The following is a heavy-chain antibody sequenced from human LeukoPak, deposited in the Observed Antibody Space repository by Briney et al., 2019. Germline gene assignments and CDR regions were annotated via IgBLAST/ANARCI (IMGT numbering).Heavy chain of an antibody. V-gene: IGHV4-39*01. D-gene: IGHD1-1*01. J-gene: IGHJ4*02. CDR3: ARQPTGIYQWTFDF. Sequence: SETLSLTCTVSAGSVTSSGYYWAWIRQPPGKGLEWIGTVHYAGEVFYNPSLKSRVAIFIDTSRNQFSLTLISVTAAATAVYYCARQPTGIYQWTFDFWGQGTLATVSS. CDR1: AGSVTSSGYY. CDR2: VHYAGEV.